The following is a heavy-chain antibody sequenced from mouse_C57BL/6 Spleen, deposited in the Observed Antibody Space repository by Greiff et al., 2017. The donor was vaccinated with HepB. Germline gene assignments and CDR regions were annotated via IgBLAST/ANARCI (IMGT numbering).Heavy chain of an antibody. D-gene: IGHD1-1*01. CDR2: INPYNGDT. CDR3: ASYGSSPFFAY. J-gene: IGHJ3*01. Sequence: VQLQQSGPELVKPGDSVKISCKASGYSFTGYFMNWVMQSHGKSLEWIGRINPYNGDTFYNQKFKGKATLTVDKSSSTAHMELRSLTSEDSAFYYCASYGSSPFFAYWGQGTLVTVSA. V-gene: IGHV1-20*01. CDR1: GYSFTGYF.